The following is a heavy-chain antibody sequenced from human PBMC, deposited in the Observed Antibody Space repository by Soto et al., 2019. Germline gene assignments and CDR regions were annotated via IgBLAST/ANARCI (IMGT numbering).Heavy chain of an antibody. CDR3: AKAGFSSGWSPSYFDY. V-gene: IGHV3-23*01. D-gene: IGHD6-19*01. J-gene: IGHJ4*02. Sequence: EVQLLVSGGGLVQPGRSLRLSCAASGFTFSSYAMNWVRQAPGKGLEWVSAMSGTGGSTYYADSVKGRFTISRDNSKNTLYLQMNSLRVEDTAVFYCAKAGFSSGWSPSYFDYGGQGTLVTVSS. CDR1: GFTFSSYA. CDR2: MSGTGGST.